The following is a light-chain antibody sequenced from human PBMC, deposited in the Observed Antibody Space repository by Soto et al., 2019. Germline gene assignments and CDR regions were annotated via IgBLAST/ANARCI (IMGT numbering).Light chain of an antibody. CDR1: QSVSSSY. Sequence: EIVLTQSPGTLSLSPGERATLSYRASQSVSSSYLAWYQQKPGQAPRLLIYGASSRATGIPDRFSGSGSGTDFTLTISRLEPEDFAVYYCQQYGSSPLLTFGGGTKVESK. CDR2: GAS. J-gene: IGKJ4*01. V-gene: IGKV3-20*01. CDR3: QQYGSSPLLT.